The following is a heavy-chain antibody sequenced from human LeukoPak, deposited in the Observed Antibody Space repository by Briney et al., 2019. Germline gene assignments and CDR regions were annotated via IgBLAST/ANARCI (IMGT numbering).Heavy chain of an antibody. CDR2: INHSGYT. CDR1: GGSFSGYY. D-gene: IGHD4-17*01. Sequence: SETLSLTCAVYGGSFSGYYWTWIRQPPGEGLEWIGEINHSGYTKYKPSLKSRVTISVDTSKNQFSLQLTSVTAADTAIYYCARGLATVTSNSDWFGPWGQGILVTVSS. V-gene: IGHV4-34*01. J-gene: IGHJ5*02. CDR3: ARGLATVTSNSDWFGP.